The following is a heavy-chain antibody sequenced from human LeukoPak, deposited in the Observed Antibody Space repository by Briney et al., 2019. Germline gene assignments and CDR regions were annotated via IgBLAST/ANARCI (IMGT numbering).Heavy chain of an antibody. CDR2: INHSGST. Sequence: SETLSLTCAVYGGSFSGYYWSWIRQPPGKGLEWIGEINHSGSTNYNPSLKSRVTISVDTSKNQFSLKLSSVTAADTAVYYCARVDVVVPAAPPNWFDPWGQGTLVTVSS. D-gene: IGHD2-2*01. CDR3: ARVDVVVPAAPPNWFDP. CDR1: GGSFSGYY. J-gene: IGHJ5*02. V-gene: IGHV4-34*01.